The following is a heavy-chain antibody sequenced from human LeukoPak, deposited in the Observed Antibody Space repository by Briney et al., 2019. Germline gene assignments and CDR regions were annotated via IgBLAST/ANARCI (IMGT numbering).Heavy chain of an antibody. CDR1: GFTFSSYS. CDR2: ISSSSSYI. Sequence: GGSLRLSCAASGFTFSSYSMNWVRQAPGKGLEWVSSISSSSSYIYYADSVKGRFTISIDNAKNSLYLQMNSLRAEDTAVYYCARGEITIFGVVITVFDYWGQGTLVTVSS. D-gene: IGHD3-3*01. J-gene: IGHJ4*02. V-gene: IGHV3-21*01. CDR3: ARGEITIFGVVITVFDY.